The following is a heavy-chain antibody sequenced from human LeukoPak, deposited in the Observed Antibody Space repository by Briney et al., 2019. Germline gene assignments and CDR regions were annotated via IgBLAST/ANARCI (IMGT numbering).Heavy chain of an antibody. V-gene: IGHV4-59*01. J-gene: IGHJ4*02. CDR1: GGSISSYY. Sequence: SETLSLTSTVAGGSISSYYWSWIRQPPGKGLEWIGYIYYSGSTNYNPSPKSRVTISVNTSKNQFSLKLSSVTAADTAVYYCARDVGGREGLDYWGQGTLVTVSS. CDR3: ARDVGGREGLDY. CDR2: IYYSGST. D-gene: IGHD2-15*01.